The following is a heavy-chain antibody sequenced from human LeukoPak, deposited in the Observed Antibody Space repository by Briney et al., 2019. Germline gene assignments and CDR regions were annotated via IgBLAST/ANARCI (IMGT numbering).Heavy chain of an antibody. J-gene: IGHJ5*02. CDR3: AKVPAAASYWFDP. D-gene: IGHD2-2*01. CDR1: TFIFSDYA. Sequence: GGSLRLSCAASTFIFSDYAMSWVRQAPGKGLEWVSGISGSGSSTYHADSVKGRFTISRDNSKNTLYLQMNSLRAEDTAVYYCAKVPAAASYWFDPWGQGTLVTVSS. V-gene: IGHV3-23*01. CDR2: ISGSGSST.